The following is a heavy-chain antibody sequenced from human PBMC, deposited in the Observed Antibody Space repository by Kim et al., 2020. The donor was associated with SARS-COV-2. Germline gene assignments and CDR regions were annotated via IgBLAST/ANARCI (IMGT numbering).Heavy chain of an antibody. CDR3: ARHSRSSWYYFDY. Sequence: YSPSFQGHVTISADKSISTAYLQWSSLKASDTAMYYCARHSRSSWYYFDYWGQGTLVTVSS. D-gene: IGHD6-13*01. J-gene: IGHJ4*02. V-gene: IGHV5-10-1*01.